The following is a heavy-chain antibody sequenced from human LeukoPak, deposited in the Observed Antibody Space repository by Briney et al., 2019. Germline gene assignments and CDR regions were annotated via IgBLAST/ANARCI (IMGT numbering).Heavy chain of an antibody. CDR2: IQTSGST. CDR3: ARGVSPLDY. Sequence: SETLSLTCTVSGGSISSYFWSWIPQPAGKGLEWIGRIQTSGSTNYNPSLKSRVTMSVDTSKSQFSLKLSSVTAADTAVYYCARGVSPLDYWGQGTLVTVSS. CDR1: GGSISSYF. V-gene: IGHV4-4*07. J-gene: IGHJ4*02. D-gene: IGHD5/OR15-5a*01.